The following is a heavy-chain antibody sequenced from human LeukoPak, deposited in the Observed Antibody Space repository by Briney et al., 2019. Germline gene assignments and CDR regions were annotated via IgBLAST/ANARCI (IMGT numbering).Heavy chain of an antibody. CDR1: GGSISSYY. Sequence: SETLSLTCTVSGGSISSYYWSWIRQPPGKGLEWIGYIYYSGSTNYNPSLKSRVTISVDTSKNQFSLKLSSVTAADTAVYYCASTRAAQLVATPFGYFDYWGQGTLVTVSS. J-gene: IGHJ4*02. D-gene: IGHD6-13*01. CDR2: IYYSGST. V-gene: IGHV4-59*08. CDR3: ASTRAAQLVATPFGYFDY.